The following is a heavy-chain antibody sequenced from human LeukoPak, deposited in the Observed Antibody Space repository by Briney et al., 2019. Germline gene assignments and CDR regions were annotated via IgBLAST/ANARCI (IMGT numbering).Heavy chain of an antibody. CDR1: GGSISSSNW. V-gene: IGHV4-4*02. J-gene: IGHJ3*02. Sequence: PSETLSLTCTVSGGSISSSNWWSWVRQPPGKGLEWIGEIYHSGSTNYNPSLKSRVTISVDKSKNQFSLRLSSVTAADTAVYYCAREGLNYGDYRDAFDIWGQGTMVTVSS. D-gene: IGHD4-17*01. CDR3: AREGLNYGDYRDAFDI. CDR2: IYHSGST.